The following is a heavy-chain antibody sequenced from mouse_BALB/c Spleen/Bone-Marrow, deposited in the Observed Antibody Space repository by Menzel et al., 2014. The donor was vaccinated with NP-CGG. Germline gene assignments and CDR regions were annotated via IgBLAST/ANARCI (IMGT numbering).Heavy chain of an antibody. CDR2: INPDSSTI. D-gene: IGHD2-1*01. V-gene: IGHV4-1*02. Sequence: EVQGVESGGGLVQPGGSLRLSCAASGFDFSRYWMSWVRQAPGKGLEWIGEINPDSSTINYTPSLKDKFIISRDNAKNTLYLQMSKVRSEDTALYYCARQGYYGKGDYWGQGTTLTVSS. CDR3: ARQGYYGKGDY. CDR1: GFDFSRYW. J-gene: IGHJ2*01.